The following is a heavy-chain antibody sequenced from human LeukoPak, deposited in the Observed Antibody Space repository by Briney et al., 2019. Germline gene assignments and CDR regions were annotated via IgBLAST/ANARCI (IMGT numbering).Heavy chain of an antibody. CDR2: INHSGST. Sequence: SETLSLTCAVSGGSFSGYYWNWIRQPPGKGLEWIGEINHSGSTNYNPSLKSRVTISVDTSKNQFSLKLSSVTAADTAVYYCARVLRGVIITRNWFDPWGQGTLVTVSS. CDR1: GGSFSGYY. J-gene: IGHJ5*02. CDR3: ARVLRGVIITRNWFDP. D-gene: IGHD3-10*01. V-gene: IGHV4-34*01.